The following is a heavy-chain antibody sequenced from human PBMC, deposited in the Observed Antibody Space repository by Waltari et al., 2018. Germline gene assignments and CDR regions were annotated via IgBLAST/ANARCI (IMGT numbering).Heavy chain of an antibody. CDR1: GFTFTTYA. CDR2: INYNGDSI. D-gene: IGHD3-10*01. J-gene: IGHJ6*02. CDR3: AKGHSHWPYYNGMDV. Sequence: EVQLLESGGGLVEPGGSMRLSCAASGFTFTTYAMTGVRQGPGKVLGCVSGINYNGDSIYSVESVKGRFTIARDNSKNTSDLQMNSLRAGDTAVYYCAKGHSHWPYYNGMDVWGQGTTVTVSS. V-gene: IGHV3-23*01.